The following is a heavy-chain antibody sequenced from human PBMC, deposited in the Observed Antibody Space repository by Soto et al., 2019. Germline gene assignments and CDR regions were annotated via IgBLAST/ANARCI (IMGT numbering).Heavy chain of an antibody. CDR1: GFTFSNYG. D-gene: IGHD1-26*01. Sequence: QVQLVESGGGVVQPGRSLRLSCAASGFTFSNYGMHWVRQAPGKGLEWVAVISYDANNKYYADSVKGLFTISRDNSKNTLYLQMNSLRAEDTAVYYCAKDPFGDSGSYYDYWGQGTLVTVSS. CDR2: ISYDANNK. CDR3: AKDPFGDSGSYYDY. J-gene: IGHJ4*02. V-gene: IGHV3-30*18.